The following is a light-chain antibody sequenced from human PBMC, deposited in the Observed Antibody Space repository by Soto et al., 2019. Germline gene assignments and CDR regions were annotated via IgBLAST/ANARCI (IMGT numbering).Light chain of an antibody. J-gene: IGKJ5*01. CDR1: QSISNNY. CDR2: GAS. V-gene: IGKV3-20*01. CDR3: QQYGSSPGT. Sequence: EIVLTQSPGTLPFSPGERATLSCRASQSISNNYLAWYQQKPGQAPRLLIFGASSRATGIPDRFSGSGSGTDFTLTISRLEPEDFVVYSCQQYGSSPGTFGQGTRLEIK.